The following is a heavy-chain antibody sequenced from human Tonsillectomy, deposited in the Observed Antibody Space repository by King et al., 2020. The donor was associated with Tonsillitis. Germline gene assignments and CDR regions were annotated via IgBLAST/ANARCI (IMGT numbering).Heavy chain of an antibody. D-gene: IGHD3-22*01. J-gene: IGHJ4*02. CDR1: GLSFSSDG. CDR2: IGFDGGID. CDR3: AKGYYDTSGYYLPPAY. Sequence: VQLVESGGGVVLPGGSLRLSCAAPGLSFSSDGMHWVRQPPAKGLEWVASIGFDGGIDFIADSVKGRFTISRDNSKNTLFLQMNSLKTEDTAVYSCAKGYYDTSGYYLPPAYWGQGTLVTVSS. V-gene: IGHV3-30*02.